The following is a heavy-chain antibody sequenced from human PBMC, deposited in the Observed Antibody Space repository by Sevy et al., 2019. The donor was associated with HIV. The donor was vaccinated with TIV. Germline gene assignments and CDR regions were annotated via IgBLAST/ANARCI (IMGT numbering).Heavy chain of an antibody. D-gene: IGHD3-10*01. CDR3: ARDPYYYAMDV. J-gene: IGHJ6*02. Sequence: SETLSLTCTVSGGSISNYYWSWIRQPAGKGLEWIGRIYTSGSTNYNPSLKSRVTMSVDTSKKQFSLKLRSVTAADTAVYYCARDPYYYAMDVWGQGTTVTVS. CDR2: IYTSGST. CDR1: GGSISNYY. V-gene: IGHV4-4*07.